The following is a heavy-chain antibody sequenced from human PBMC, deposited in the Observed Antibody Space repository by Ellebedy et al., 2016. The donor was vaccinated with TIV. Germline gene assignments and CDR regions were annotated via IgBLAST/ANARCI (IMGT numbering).Heavy chain of an antibody. J-gene: IGHJ6*02. CDR3: ARDQGTIYYYGMDV. CDR2: ISYDGSNK. CDR1: GFTFSSHI. Sequence: GESLKISCAASGFTFSSHIMHWVRQAPGKGLEWVAVISYDGSNKYYADSVKGRFTISRDNSKNTLYLQMNSLRAEDTAVYSCARDQGTIYYYGMDVWGQGTTVTVSS. D-gene: IGHD1-7*01. V-gene: IGHV3-30*01.